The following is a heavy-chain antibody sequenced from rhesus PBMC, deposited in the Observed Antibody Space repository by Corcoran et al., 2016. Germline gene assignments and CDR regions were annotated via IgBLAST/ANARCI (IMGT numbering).Heavy chain of an antibody. J-gene: IGHJ4*01. CDR3: TRGSEYSIFRGYFDY. V-gene: IGHV3-136*01. Sequence: EVQLVESGGGLVQPGGSLRLSCAAPGFTFSTYDMSWVRQAPGKGLEWVSYISYTGKTIYYAGSVQGLFAISRDNAKDSLSLPMSSLRAEDTAVYYCTRGSEYSIFRGYFDYWGQGVLVTVSS. D-gene: IGHD4-23*01. CDR2: ISYTGKTI. CDR1: GFTFSTYD.